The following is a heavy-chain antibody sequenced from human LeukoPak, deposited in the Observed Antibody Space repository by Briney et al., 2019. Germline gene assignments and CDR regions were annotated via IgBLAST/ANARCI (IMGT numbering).Heavy chain of an antibody. CDR2: ISGSGGST. V-gene: IGHV3-23*01. CDR1: GFTFSSYA. J-gene: IGHJ4*02. D-gene: IGHD3-22*01. CDR3: AKASYYYDSSGQFDY. Sequence: PGGSLRLSCAASGFTFSSYAMSWVRQAPGKGLEWVSAISGSGGSTYYADSVKGRFTISRDNSKNTLYLQMNSLRAEDTAVYYCAKASYYYDSSGQFDYWGQGTLVTVSS.